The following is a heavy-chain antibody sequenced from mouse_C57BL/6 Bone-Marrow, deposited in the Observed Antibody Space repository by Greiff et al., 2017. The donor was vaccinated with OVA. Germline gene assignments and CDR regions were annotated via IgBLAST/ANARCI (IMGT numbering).Heavy chain of an antibody. V-gene: IGHV5-2*01. CDR2: INSDGGST. CDR1: EYEFPSHD. Sequence: EVQVVESGGGLVQPGESLKLSCESNEYEFPSHDMSWVRKTPEKRLELVAAINSDGGSTYYPDTMERRFIISRDNTKKTLYLQMSSLSSEDTVVYYCARLARYYYAMDYWGQGTSVTVSS. CDR3: ARLARYYYAMDY. J-gene: IGHJ4*01. D-gene: IGHD3-1*01.